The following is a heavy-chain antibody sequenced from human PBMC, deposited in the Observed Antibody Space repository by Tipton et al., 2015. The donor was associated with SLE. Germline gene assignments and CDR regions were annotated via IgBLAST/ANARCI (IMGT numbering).Heavy chain of an antibody. Sequence: TLSLTCTVSGGSISSSGYCWGWIRQPPGKGLEWIGSIYYSGSTNYNPSLKSRVTISVDTSKNQFSMKLSSVTAADTAVYYCARGIPSNCSGGSCYPRNDAFDIWGQGTIVTVSS. J-gene: IGHJ3*02. D-gene: IGHD2-15*01. V-gene: IGHV4-39*07. CDR1: GGSISSSGYC. CDR3: ARGIPSNCSGGSCYPRNDAFDI. CDR2: IYYSGST.